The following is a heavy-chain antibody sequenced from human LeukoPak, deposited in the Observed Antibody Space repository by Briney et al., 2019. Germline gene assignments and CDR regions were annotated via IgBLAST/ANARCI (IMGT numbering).Heavy chain of an antibody. CDR3: ARLVAQSWNYFDY. D-gene: IGHD2-15*01. Sequence: GEALQISFKGSGCSFTTYWIAWVRPMPGRGREWMGIIQPGDSDTGYSPSFQGQVTISADKSINTAYLQWSSLKASDTAIYYCARLVAQSWNYFDYWGQGTLVTVSS. CDR1: GCSFTTYW. CDR2: IQPGDSDT. V-gene: IGHV5-51*01. J-gene: IGHJ4*02.